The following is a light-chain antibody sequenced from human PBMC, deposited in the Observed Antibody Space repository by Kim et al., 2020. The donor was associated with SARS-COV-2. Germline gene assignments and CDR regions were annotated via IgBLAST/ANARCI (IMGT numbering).Light chain of an antibody. CDR1: SGSVDSSF. Sequence: NFMLTQPHSVSESPGKTVTISCTRSSGSVDSSFVQWYQQRPGSAPTTLIYENNQRPSGVPDRFSGSIDTSSNSASLTVSRLKTEDEADYYCQSYDSSKRGVFGGGTQLTVL. CDR3: QSYDSSKRGV. J-gene: IGLJ3*02. CDR2: ENN. V-gene: IGLV6-57*04.